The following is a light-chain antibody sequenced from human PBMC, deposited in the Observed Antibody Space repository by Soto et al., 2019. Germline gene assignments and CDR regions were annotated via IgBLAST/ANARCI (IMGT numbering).Light chain of an antibody. J-gene: IGLJ1*01. CDR2: DVS. Sequence: QSALTQPASVSGSPGQSITISCTGTSSDVGGYNYVSWYQQHPGKAPKLMICDVSNRPSGVSNHFSGSKSGNTASLTISGLQAEDEADYYCCSHTSSNTYVFGTGTKVTVL. V-gene: IGLV2-14*01. CDR1: SSDVGGYNY. CDR3: CSHTSSNTYV.